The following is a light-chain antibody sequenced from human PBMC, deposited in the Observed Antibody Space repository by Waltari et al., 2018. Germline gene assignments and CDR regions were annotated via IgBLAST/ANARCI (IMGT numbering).Light chain of an antibody. Sequence: EIVLTPSPGTLALSAREREPPSCKASHPLNNKYLAWYQQKPGQTPRLLIFGSSKRATGIPDRFSGSGSGTDFTLTISRLETEDFVMYYCQQYGSAPYSFGQGARVEIK. V-gene: IGKV3-20*01. J-gene: IGKJ2*01. CDR1: HPLNNKY. CDR2: GSS. CDR3: QQYGSAPYS.